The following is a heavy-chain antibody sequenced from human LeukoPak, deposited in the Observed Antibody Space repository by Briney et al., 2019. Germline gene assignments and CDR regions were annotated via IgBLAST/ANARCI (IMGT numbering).Heavy chain of an antibody. D-gene: IGHD3-3*01. CDR1: GFPFSSYG. CDR3: ARHNNAHDWDY. J-gene: IGHJ4*02. CDR2: IWPDGSIK. V-gene: IGHV3-33*01. Sequence: GGSLRLSCTASGFPFSSYGMHWVRQAPGKGLVWVTVIWPDGSIKYYADSVKGRFTVSRDNSKNTLYLQMNSLRAEDTAVYYCARHNNAHDWDYWGQGTLVTVSS.